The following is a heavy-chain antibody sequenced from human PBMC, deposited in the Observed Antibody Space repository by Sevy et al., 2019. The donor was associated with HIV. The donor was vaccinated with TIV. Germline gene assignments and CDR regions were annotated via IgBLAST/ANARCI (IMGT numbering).Heavy chain of an antibody. CDR1: GFTFTSYS. CDR2: TSSYSSYI. CDR3: AKEATPRGTRSYYYYGMDV. Sequence: GGSLRLSCAASGFTFTSYSMNWVRQAPGKGLEWVSSTSSYSSYIYYADSVKGRFTISRDNSKNTLYLQMNSLRAEDTAVYYCAKEATPRGTRSYYYYGMDVWGQGTTVTVSS. V-gene: IGHV3-21*01. J-gene: IGHJ6*02. D-gene: IGHD3-16*01.